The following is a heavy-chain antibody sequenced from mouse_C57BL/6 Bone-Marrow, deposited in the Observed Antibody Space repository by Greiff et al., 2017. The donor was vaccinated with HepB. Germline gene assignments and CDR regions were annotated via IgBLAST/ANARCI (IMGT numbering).Heavy chain of an antibody. V-gene: IGHV1-64*01. D-gene: IGHD1-1*01. J-gene: IGHJ4*01. Sequence: VQLQQPGAELVKPGASVKLSCKASGYTFTSYWMHWVKQRPGQGLEWIGMIHPKSGSTNYNEKFKSKATLTVDKSSSTAYMQLSSLTSEDSAVYYCARDGPLELRCYAMDYWGQGTSVTVAS. CDR2: IHPKSGST. CDR3: ARDGPLELRCYAMDY. CDR1: GYTFTSYW.